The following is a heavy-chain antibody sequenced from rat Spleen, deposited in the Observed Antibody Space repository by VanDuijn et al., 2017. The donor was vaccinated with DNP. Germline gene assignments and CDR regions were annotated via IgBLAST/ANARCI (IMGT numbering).Heavy chain of an antibody. CDR2: ISYDGGTT. J-gene: IGHJ2*01. V-gene: IGHV5-22*01. Sequence: EVQLVESGGGLVQPGGSLTLSCRASGFSLSDYYMAWVRQTPTKGLEWVAYISYDGGTTYSGDSVRGRFTRYRDDATNFLYLQMNRLRSEDMATYYCTRHVLPLRVWDSWGQGVLVIVSS. D-gene: IGHD1-4*01. CDR1: GFSLSDYY. CDR3: TRHVLPLRVWDS.